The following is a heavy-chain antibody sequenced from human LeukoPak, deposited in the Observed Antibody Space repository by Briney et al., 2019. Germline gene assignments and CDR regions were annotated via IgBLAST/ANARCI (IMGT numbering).Heavy chain of an antibody. D-gene: IGHD5-18*01. CDR2: IYYSGST. CDR3: AIRRGYSYDY. CDR1: GGSISSYY. V-gene: IGHV4-59*01. Sequence: SETLSLTCTVSGGSISSYYWSWIRQPPGKGLEWIGYIYYSGSTNYNPSLKSRVTISVDTSKNQFSLKLSSVTAADTAVYYCAIRRGYSYDYWGQGTLVTVPS. J-gene: IGHJ4*02.